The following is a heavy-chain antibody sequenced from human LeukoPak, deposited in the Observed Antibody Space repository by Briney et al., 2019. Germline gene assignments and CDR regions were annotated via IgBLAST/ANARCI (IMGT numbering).Heavy chain of an antibody. Sequence: PGGSLRLSCAVSGFTFSNYAMSWVRQAPGKGLEWVSVIYSGGSTYYADSVKGRFTISRDNSKNTLYLQMNSLRAEDTAVYYCARVGCGRSTSCYFVDYWGQGTLVTVSS. CDR1: GFTFSNYA. CDR2: IYSGGST. CDR3: ARVGCGRSTSCYFVDY. V-gene: IGHV3-53*01. J-gene: IGHJ4*02. D-gene: IGHD2-2*01.